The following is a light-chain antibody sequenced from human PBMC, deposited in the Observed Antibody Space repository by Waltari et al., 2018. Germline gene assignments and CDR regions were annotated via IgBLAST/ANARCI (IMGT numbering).Light chain of an antibody. J-gene: IGKJ1*01. CDR3: QHYVSLPVT. CDR1: QSVRGT. V-gene: IGKV3-20*01. CDR2: AAS. Sequence: EIVLTQSPGTLSLSPGERATLSCRASQSVRGTLAWYQQKPGQPPRLLIYAASTRATGIPDRFSGSGSGTDFSLTISRLELEDFAVYYCQHYVSLPVTYGQGTKVEIK.